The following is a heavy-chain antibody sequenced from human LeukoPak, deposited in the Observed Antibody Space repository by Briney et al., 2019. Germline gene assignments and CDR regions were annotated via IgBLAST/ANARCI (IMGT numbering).Heavy chain of an antibody. CDR2: MNHSGST. CDR3: ARGRLRYFDWLLSPDFDY. J-gene: IGHJ4*02. Sequence: TCAVYGGSFSGYYWSWVRQPPGKGREWIGEMNHSGSTNYTPSLKTRLTISVDTSKTQFSLKLSSVTAADTAVYYCARGRLRYFDWLLSPDFDYWGQGTLVTVSS. V-gene: IGHV4-34*01. CDR1: GGSFSGYY. D-gene: IGHD3-9*01.